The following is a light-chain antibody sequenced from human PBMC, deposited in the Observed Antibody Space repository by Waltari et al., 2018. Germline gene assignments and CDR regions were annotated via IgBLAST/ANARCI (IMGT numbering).Light chain of an antibody. J-gene: IGLJ3*02. CDR3: CSYAASSVRV. CDR1: SSDVGSYNL. V-gene: IGLV2-23*01. Sequence: QSALTQPASVSGSPGQSITISCPGTSSDVGSYNLVSWYQQHPGKAPKLMIYEGSKRPSGVSNRFSGSKSGNTASLTISGLQAEDEADYYCCSYAASSVRVFGGGTKLTVL. CDR2: EGS.